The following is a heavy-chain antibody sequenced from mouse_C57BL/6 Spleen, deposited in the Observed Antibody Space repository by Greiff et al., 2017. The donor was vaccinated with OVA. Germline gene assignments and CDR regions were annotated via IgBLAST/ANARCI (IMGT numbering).Heavy chain of an antibody. Sequence: EVKLMESGEGLVKPGGSLKLSCAASGFTFSSYAMSWVRQTPEKRLEWVAYISSGGDYIYYADTVKGRFTISRDNARNTLYLQMSSLKSEDTAMYYCTRAGNYCGSSPFAYWGQGTLVTVSA. J-gene: IGHJ3*01. CDR1: GFTFSSYA. D-gene: IGHD1-1*01. V-gene: IGHV5-9-1*02. CDR3: TRAGNYCGSSPFAY. CDR2: ISSGGDYI.